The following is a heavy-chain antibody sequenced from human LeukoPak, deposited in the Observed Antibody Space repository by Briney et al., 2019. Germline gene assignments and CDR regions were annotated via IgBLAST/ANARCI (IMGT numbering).Heavy chain of an antibody. CDR3: AKDPRRDGYNSKLDH. D-gene: IGHD5-24*01. V-gene: IGHV3-23*01. Sequence: PGGSLRLSCAASGFTFSSYAMSWVRQAPGKGLEWVSAISGSGGSTYYADSVKGRFTISRDNSKNTLYLQMNSLRAEDTAVYYCAKDPRRDGYNSKLDHWGQGTLVTVSS. CDR1: GFTFSSYA. J-gene: IGHJ4*02. CDR2: ISGSGGST.